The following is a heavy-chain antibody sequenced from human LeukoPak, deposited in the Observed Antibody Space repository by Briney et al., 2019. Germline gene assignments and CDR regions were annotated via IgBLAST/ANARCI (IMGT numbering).Heavy chain of an antibody. CDR3: ARDGTSRDGYYFDY. CDR1: GFSFSAYG. J-gene: IGHJ4*02. V-gene: IGHV3-33*01. CDR2: IWYDGSNK. D-gene: IGHD1-26*01. Sequence: GGSLRLSCAASGFSFSAYGVHWVRQAPGKGLEWVAVIWYDGSNKYYADSVKGRFTISRDNSKNTLYLQMNSLRAEDTAVYYCARDGTSRDGYYFDYWGQGTLVTVSS.